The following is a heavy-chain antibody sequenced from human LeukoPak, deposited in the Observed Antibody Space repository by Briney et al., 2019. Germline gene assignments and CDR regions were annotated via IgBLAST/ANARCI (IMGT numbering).Heavy chain of an antibody. Sequence: ASVKVSCKASGYTFTSYDINWVRQATGQGLEWMGWMNPNSGNTGYAQKFQGRVTITRNTSISTAYMELSSLRSEDTAVYYCVRSGASHYLYYYYYYYMDVWGKGTTVTVSS. D-gene: IGHD2/OR15-2a*01. CDR1: GYTFTSYD. CDR3: VRSGASHYLYYYYYYYMDV. J-gene: IGHJ6*03. CDR2: MNPNSGNT. V-gene: IGHV1-8*03.